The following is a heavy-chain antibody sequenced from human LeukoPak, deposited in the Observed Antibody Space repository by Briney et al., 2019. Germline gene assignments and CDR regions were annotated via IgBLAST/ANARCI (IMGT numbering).Heavy chain of an antibody. Sequence: PSETLSLTCTVSGGSISSYYWSWIRQPPGKGLEWIGYIYYSGSTNYNPSLKSRVTISVDTSKNQFSLKLSSVTAADTAVYYCARHSRNTFGVVVVPNYFDYWGQGTLVTVSS. V-gene: IGHV4-59*08. D-gene: IGHD3-16*02. J-gene: IGHJ4*02. CDR2: IYYSGST. CDR3: ARHSRNTFGVVVVPNYFDY. CDR1: GGSISSYY.